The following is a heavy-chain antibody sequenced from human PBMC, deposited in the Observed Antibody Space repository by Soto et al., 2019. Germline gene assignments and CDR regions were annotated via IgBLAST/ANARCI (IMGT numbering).Heavy chain of an antibody. Sequence: GGSLRLSCAASGFTFSSYWMSWVRQAPGKGLEWVANIKQDGSEKYYVDSVKGRFTISRDNAKNSLYLQMNSLRAEDTAVYYCARIPVVPAAMTYSSSSWSYYYYGMDVWGQGTTVTVSS. D-gene: IGHD2-2*01. CDR1: GFTFSSYW. CDR3: ARIPVVPAAMTYSSSSWSYYYYGMDV. J-gene: IGHJ6*02. CDR2: IKQDGSEK. V-gene: IGHV3-7*01.